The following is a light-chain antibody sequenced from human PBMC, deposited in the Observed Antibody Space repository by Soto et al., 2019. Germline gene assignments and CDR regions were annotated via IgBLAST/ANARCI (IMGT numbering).Light chain of an antibody. Sequence: EIVLTQSPATLSLSPGERATLSCRASQSVSRYLAWYQQKPGQAPRLLIYDASNRATGIPARFGGSGSGTDFTLTISSLEPDDFAVYYCQQRSNWPPITFGQGTRPEIK. CDR2: DAS. V-gene: IGKV3-11*01. J-gene: IGKJ5*01. CDR3: QQRSNWPPIT. CDR1: QSVSRY.